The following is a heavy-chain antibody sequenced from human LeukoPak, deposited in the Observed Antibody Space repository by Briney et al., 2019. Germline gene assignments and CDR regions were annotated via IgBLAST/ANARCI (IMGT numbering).Heavy chain of an antibody. CDR1: GGSINNYY. D-gene: IGHD6-19*01. CDR3: ARDSSSGWYWEGWFDP. Sequence: SETLSLTCTVSGGSINNYYWSWIRQPAGKGLEWIGRIYTRGSTNYNPSLKSRVTISVDTSKNQFSLKLSSVTAADTAVYYCARDSSSGWYWEGWFDPWGQGTLVTVSS. J-gene: IGHJ5*02. V-gene: IGHV4-4*07. CDR2: IYTRGST.